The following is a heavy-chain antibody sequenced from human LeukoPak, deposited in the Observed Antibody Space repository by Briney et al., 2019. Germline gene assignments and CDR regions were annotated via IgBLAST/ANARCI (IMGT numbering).Heavy chain of an antibody. V-gene: IGHV1-8*01. CDR2: MSPNSGDT. D-gene: IGHD6-19*01. CDR3: ARGRRKYSSDSWGSGDV. CDR1: GYTFTSYD. J-gene: IGHJ6*02. Sequence: VASVKVSCKAPGYTFTSYDFNWVRQATGQRPEWMGWMSPNSGDTGYAQKFQDRVTMTRNTSISTAYIELSSLRSEDTAVYYCARGRRKYSSDSWGSGDVWGQGTTVTVSS.